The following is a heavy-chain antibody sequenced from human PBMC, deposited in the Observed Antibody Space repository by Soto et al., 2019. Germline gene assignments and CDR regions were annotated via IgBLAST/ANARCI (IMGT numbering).Heavy chain of an antibody. CDR3: AREPNYFDY. Sequence: ASVKVSCKASGYTFTSYDIHWVRRATGQGPEWMGWMNPYSGNTVYAQKFQGRVTMTTDTSTSTAYMELRSLRSDDTAVYYCAREPNYFDYWGQGTLVTVSS. J-gene: IGHJ4*02. CDR2: MNPYSGNT. CDR1: GYTFTSYD. V-gene: IGHV1-8*01.